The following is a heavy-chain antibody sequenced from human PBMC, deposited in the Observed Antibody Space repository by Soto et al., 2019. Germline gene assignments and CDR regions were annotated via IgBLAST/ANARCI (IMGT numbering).Heavy chain of an antibody. V-gene: IGHV4-31*03. Sequence: QVQLQESGPGLVKPSQTLSLTCTVSGGSISSGGYYWSWIRQHPGKGLEWIVYIYCSGSTYNNPSLKRRVTISVDTSKNQSSLKRSPVTAADTAVYYCARDDGDAYYYGMDAWGQGTPVTVSS. D-gene: IGHD4-17*01. CDR1: GGSISSGGYY. CDR3: ARDDGDAYYYGMDA. CDR2: IYCSGST. J-gene: IGHJ6*02.